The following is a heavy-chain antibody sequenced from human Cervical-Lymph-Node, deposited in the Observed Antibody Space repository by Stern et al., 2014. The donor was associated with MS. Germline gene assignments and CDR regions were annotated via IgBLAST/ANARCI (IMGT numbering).Heavy chain of an antibody. V-gene: IGHV1-18*01. CDR1: GYTFTSHG. J-gene: IGHJ4*02. CDR3: ARSSSWYFDY. CDR2: ITTHNGNT. Sequence: QVQLVESGTEVKKPGASVKVSCKTSGYTFTSHGISWVRQVPGQGLEWMGWITTHNGNTDYAQKVQDRFTLTTDTSTNIAYMELRSLRSDDTAVYYWARSSSWYFDYRGQGTLVAVSS. D-gene: IGHD6-13*01.